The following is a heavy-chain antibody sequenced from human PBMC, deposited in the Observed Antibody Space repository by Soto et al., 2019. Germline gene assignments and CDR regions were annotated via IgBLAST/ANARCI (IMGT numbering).Heavy chain of an antibody. CDR3: ARDLVEGALNGFDV. D-gene: IGHD3-16*01. J-gene: IGHJ3*01. CDR1: GFTLSDHS. Sequence: VQLAESGGGLVQPGGSLRLSCVASGFTLSDHSMNWVRLAPGKGLEWVSSISDIGTYIFYADSVKGRFTISRDNTKNSLYLQMDRLGAEDTALYYCARDLVEGALNGFDVWGQGTMVTVSS. V-gene: IGHV3-21*01. CDR2: ISDIGTYI.